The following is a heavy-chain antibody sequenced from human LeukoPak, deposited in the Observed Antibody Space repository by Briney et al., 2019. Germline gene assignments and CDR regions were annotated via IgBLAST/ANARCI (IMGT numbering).Heavy chain of an antibody. D-gene: IGHD6-25*01. J-gene: IGHJ5*02. CDR1: GYTFTGYY. V-gene: IGHV1-2*02. Sequence: ASVKVSCKASGYTFTGYYMHWVRQAPGQGLEWMGWINPNSGGTNYAQKFQGRVTMTRDTSISTAYMELSRLRSDDTAVYYCARGAAPGPTSKFDPWGQGTLVTVSS. CDR3: ARGAAPGPTSKFDP. CDR2: INPNSGGT.